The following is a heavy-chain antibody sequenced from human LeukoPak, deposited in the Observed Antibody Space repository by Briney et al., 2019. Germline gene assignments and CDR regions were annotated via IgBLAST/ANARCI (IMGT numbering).Heavy chain of an antibody. Sequence: GGSLRLSCAASGFTFSSYAMSWVRQAPGKGLEWVSAISGSGGSTYYADSVKSRFTISRDNSKNTLYLQMNSLRAEDTAVYYCAKDTIAAAGMAPFDYWGQGTLVTVSS. J-gene: IGHJ4*02. CDR2: ISGSGGST. V-gene: IGHV3-23*01. CDR3: AKDTIAAAGMAPFDY. D-gene: IGHD6-13*01. CDR1: GFTFSSYA.